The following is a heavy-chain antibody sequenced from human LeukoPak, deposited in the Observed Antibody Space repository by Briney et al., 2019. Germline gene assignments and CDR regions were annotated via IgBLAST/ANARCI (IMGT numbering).Heavy chain of an antibody. Sequence: ASVKVSCKVSGYTLTESSVHWVRQAPGKGLEWMGGFDPEDGETIYAQKFQGRVTMTEDTSTDTAYMELSSLRSEDTAVYYCATHLGYGSEPVRYWGQGTLVTVSS. CDR1: GYTLTESS. V-gene: IGHV1-24*01. J-gene: IGHJ4*02. CDR3: ATHLGYGSEPVRY. D-gene: IGHD3-10*01. CDR2: FDPEDGET.